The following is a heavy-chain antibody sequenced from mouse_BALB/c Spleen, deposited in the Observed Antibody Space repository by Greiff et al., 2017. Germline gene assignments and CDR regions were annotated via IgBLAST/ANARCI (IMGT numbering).Heavy chain of an antibody. J-gene: IGHJ3*01. V-gene: IGHV1-55*01. CDR3: ATYYYTFAY. CDR2: IYPGSGST. Sequence: VQLQQPGAELVKPGTSVKLSCKASGYNFTSYWINWVKLRPGQGLEWIGDIYPGSGSTNYNEKFKSKATLTVDTSSSTAYMQHSSLASEDSALYYCATYYYTFAYWGQGTLVTVSA. CDR1: GYNFTSYW. D-gene: IGHD1-1*01.